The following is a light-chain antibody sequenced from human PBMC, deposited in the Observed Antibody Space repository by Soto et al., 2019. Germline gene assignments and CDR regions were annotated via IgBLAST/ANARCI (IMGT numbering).Light chain of an antibody. J-gene: IGKJ5*01. CDR1: QSFRGL. CDR3: QQRHLWPIT. V-gene: IGKV3-11*01. Sequence: EVVLRQPPVTQSLSPGERATLSCRASQSFRGLLAWYQQKPGQAPRLLIYDAYNRATGIPPRFSGSGSGTDFTFTISRLEPEDCAVYYCQQRHLWPITFGQGTRLEIK. CDR2: DAY.